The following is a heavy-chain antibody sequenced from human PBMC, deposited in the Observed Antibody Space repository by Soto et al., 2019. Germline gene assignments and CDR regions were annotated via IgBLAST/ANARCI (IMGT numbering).Heavy chain of an antibody. J-gene: IGHJ4*02. Sequence: GSLSDFCTASGCEISRSPMTSVRQAPGKGLEWVSAISSSGGSTYYADSVKGRFTISRDNSKNTLYLQMNSLRAEDTAVYYCAKAYGDYECDYWGQGTLVTVSS. CDR2: ISSSGGST. D-gene: IGHD4-17*01. V-gene: IGHV3-23*01. CDR3: AKAYGDYECDY. CDR1: GCEISRSP.